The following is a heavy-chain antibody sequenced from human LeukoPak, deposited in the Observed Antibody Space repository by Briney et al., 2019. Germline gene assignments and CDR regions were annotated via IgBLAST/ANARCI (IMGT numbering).Heavy chain of an antibody. CDR1: GLTFSSYA. CDR2: ISYDGSNK. D-gene: IGHD6-6*01. Sequence: GGSLRPSWAAFGLTFSSYAMHWVGQAPGKGLEGGAVISYDGSNKYYADSVKGRFTISRDNSKNTLYLQMNSLRAEDTAVYYCARQGAARTRFDPWGQGTLVTVSS. V-gene: IGHV3-30-3*01. CDR3: ARQGAARTRFDP. J-gene: IGHJ5*02.